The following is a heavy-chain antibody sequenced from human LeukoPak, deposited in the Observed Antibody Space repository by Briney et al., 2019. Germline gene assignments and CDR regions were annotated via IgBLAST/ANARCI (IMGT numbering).Heavy chain of an antibody. CDR3: AREDDILTGNPRYAFDI. Sequence: ASVKVSCKASGYTFTSYYMHWVRQAPGQGLEWMGIINPSGGSTSYAQKFQGRVTITADESTSTAYMELSSLRSEDTAVYYCAREDDILTGNPRYAFDIWDQGTMVTVSS. CDR2: INPSGGST. CDR1: GYTFTSYY. J-gene: IGHJ3*02. D-gene: IGHD3-9*01. V-gene: IGHV1-46*01.